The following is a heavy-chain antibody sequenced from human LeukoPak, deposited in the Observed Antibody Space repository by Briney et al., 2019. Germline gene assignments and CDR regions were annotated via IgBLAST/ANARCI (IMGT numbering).Heavy chain of an antibody. CDR2: ISDSGGST. V-gene: IGHV3-23*01. J-gene: IGHJ4*02. CDR1: GFTFSSYA. D-gene: IGHD2-2*01. Sequence: PGGSLRLSCAASGFTFSSYAVSWVRQAPGKGLAWVSAISDSGGSTQYADSVKGRFTISRDNSKNTLYLQMNSLRVEDTAVYYCAKIEDCSSTSCDYFDYWGQGTLVTVSS. CDR3: AKIEDCSSTSCDYFDY.